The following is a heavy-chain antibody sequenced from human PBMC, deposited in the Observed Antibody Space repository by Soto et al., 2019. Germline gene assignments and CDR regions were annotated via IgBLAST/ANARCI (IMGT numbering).Heavy chain of an antibody. D-gene: IGHD2-15*01. J-gene: IGHJ6*02. V-gene: IGHV3-11*01. Sequence: QVQLVESGGGLVKPGGSLRLSCAASGFTFSDYYMTWIRQALGKGLEWVSYISSSSTNTINYADSVKGRFTISRDNAKNSLYLQINSLRAEDTAVYYCARSSATPNGWWGFGLDVWGQGTSVIVSS. CDR3: ARSSATPNGWWGFGLDV. CDR2: ISSSSTNTI. CDR1: GFTFSDYY.